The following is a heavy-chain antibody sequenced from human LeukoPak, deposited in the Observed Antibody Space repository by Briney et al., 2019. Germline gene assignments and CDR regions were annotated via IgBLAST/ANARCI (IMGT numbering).Heavy chain of an antibody. D-gene: IGHD3-10*01. V-gene: IGHV1-3*04. Sequence: ASVKVSCKPSGYTFTNYGMHWVRQAPRQSPEWMGWINTGNGNTKSSQKFQDRVTLTRDASASTAYMELNSLSSEDTAVYYCARVPLDDASRHYYPPWGQGTLVPVPS. J-gene: IGHJ1*01. CDR3: ARVPLDDASRHYYPP. CDR1: GYTFTNYG. CDR2: INTGNGNT.